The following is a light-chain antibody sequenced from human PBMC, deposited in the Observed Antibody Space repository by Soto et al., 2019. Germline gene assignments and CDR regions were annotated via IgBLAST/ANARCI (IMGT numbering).Light chain of an antibody. V-gene: IGLV1-51*02. CDR2: QNN. CDR3: ATWDGSLSDVV. J-gene: IGLJ2*01. Sequence: QSVLTQPPSVSAAPGQKVTISCSGSSSNIGSSYVSWYQQLPGTAPKLVIYQNNKRPSGIPDRFSGSQSGTSAILGITGLQTGDEATYYCATWDGSLSDVVFGGGTKVTVL. CDR1: SSNIGSSY.